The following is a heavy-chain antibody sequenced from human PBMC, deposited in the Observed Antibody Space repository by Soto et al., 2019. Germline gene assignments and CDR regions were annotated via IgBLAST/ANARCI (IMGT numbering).Heavy chain of an antibody. V-gene: IGHV4-59*01. CDR2: IYYSGST. J-gene: IGHJ6*03. CDR3: ARDRVCSGGSCYPSYYYYMDV. Sequence: SETLYLTCTVSGGSISSYYWSWIRQPTGKGLEWIGYIYYSGSTNYNPSLKSRVTISVDTSKNQFSLKLSSVTAAETAVYYCARDRVCSGGSCYPSYYYYMDVWGKGTTVTVSS. CDR1: GGSISSYY. D-gene: IGHD2-15*01.